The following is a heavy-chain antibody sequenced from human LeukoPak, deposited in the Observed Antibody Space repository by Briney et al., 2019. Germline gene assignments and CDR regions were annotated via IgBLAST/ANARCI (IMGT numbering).Heavy chain of an antibody. CDR2: IYYSGST. Sequence: SETLSFTCTVSGGSISSYYWSWIRQPPGKGLEWIGYIYYSGSTNYNPSLKSRVTISVDTSKNQFSLKLSSVTAADTAVYYCARFSSSWYKADAFDIWGQGTMVTVSS. CDR3: ARFSSSWYKADAFDI. V-gene: IGHV4-59*08. J-gene: IGHJ3*02. CDR1: GGSISSYY. D-gene: IGHD6-13*01.